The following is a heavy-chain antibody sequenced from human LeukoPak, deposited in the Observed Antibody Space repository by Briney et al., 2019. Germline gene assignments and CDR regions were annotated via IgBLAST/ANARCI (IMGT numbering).Heavy chain of an antibody. CDR3: ARVVSSWYFSIDY. CDR1: GYSISSGYY. V-gene: IGHV4-38-2*02. Sequence: PSETLSLTCTASGYSISSGYYWGWIRQPPGKWLEWIGSIYHSGSTYYNPSLKSRVTISVDTSKNQFSLKLSSVTAADTAVYYCARVVSSWYFSIDYWGQGTLVTVSS. CDR2: IYHSGST. D-gene: IGHD6-13*01. J-gene: IGHJ4*02.